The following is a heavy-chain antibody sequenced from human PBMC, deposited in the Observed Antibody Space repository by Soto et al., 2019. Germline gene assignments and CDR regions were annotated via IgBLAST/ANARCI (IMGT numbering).Heavy chain of an antibody. D-gene: IGHD3-3*01. CDR2: IYYSGST. J-gene: IGHJ5*02. Sequence: SETLSLTCTVSGGSISSGDYYWSWIRQPPGKGLEWIGYIYYSGSTYYNPSLKSRVTISVDTSKNQFSLKLGSVTAADTAVYYCARGTLALRFLEWDLDWFDPWGQGTLVTVS. V-gene: IGHV4-30-4*01. CDR3: ARGTLALRFLEWDLDWFDP. CDR1: GGSISSGDYY.